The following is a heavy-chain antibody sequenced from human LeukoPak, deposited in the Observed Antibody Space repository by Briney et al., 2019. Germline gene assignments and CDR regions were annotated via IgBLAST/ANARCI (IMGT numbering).Heavy chain of an antibody. CDR1: GGSLSSGGYS. Sequence: SQTLSLTCAVSGGSLSSGGYSWSWIRQPPGKGLEWIGYIYHSGSTYYNPSLKSRVTISVDRFKNQFSLKLSSVTAADTAVYYCARDGGYGSGSYYFDSWGQGTLVTVSS. V-gene: IGHV4-30-2*01. J-gene: IGHJ4*02. CDR3: ARDGGYGSGSYYFDS. D-gene: IGHD3-10*01. CDR2: IYHSGST.